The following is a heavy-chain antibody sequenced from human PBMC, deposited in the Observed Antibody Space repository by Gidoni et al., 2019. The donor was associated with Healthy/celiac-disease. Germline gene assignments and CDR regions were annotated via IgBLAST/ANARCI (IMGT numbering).Heavy chain of an antibody. D-gene: IGHD2-15*01. CDR1: ASTFSSYG. V-gene: IGHV3-30*18. J-gene: IGHJ2*01. CDR2: ISYDGSNK. Sequence: QVQLVECGGCVVQPGRSLRLSCAASASTFSSYGMHWVRQAPGKGLEWVAVISYDGSNKYYADSVKGRFTISRDISKIALYLQMNSLRAEDTAVYYGAKGGAMVDWSFDLWGRGTLVTVSS. CDR3: AKGGAMVDWSFDL.